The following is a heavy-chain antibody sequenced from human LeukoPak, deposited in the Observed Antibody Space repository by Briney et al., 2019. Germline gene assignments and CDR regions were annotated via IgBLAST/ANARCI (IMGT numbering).Heavy chain of an antibody. CDR3: ARSPNYDFWSGYNYYYYYGMDV. CDR1: GYTFTSYA. J-gene: IGHJ6*02. Sequence: ASVKVSCKASGYTFTSYAMNWVRQAPGQGLEWMGWINTNTGNPTYAQGFTGRFVFSLDTSVSTAYLQISSLKAEDTAVYYCARSPNYDFWSGYNYYYYYGMDVWGQGTTVTVSS. V-gene: IGHV7-4-1*02. D-gene: IGHD3-3*01. CDR2: INTNTGNP.